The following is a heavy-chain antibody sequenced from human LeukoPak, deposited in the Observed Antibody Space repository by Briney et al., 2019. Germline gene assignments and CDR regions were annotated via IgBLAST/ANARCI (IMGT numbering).Heavy chain of an antibody. V-gene: IGHV3-33*06. CDR2: IWYDGSNK. J-gene: IGHJ6*03. CDR3: AKGYSSSWYDYYYYMDV. CDR1: GFTFSSYD. D-gene: IGHD6-13*01. Sequence: GRSLRLSCAASGFTFSSYDMHWVRQAPGKGLEWVAVIWYDGSNKYYADSVKGRFTISRDNSKNTLYLQMNSLRAEDTAVYYCAKGYSSSWYDYYYYMDVWGKGTTVTVSS.